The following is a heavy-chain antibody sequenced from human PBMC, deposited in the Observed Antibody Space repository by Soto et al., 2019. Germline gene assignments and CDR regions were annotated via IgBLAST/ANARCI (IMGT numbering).Heavy chain of an antibody. V-gene: IGHV4-30-2*01. Sequence: PSETLSLTCAVSGCSISSGGYSWSWIRQPPGKGLEWIGYMYHSGSTYYNPSLKSRVTISIDRSKNQFSLKLSSVTAADTAVYFCARSSYYYDSSGYFFSWFDPWGQGTLVTVSS. J-gene: IGHJ5*02. CDR3: ARSSYYYDSSGYFFSWFDP. D-gene: IGHD3-22*01. CDR2: MYHSGST. CDR1: GCSISSGGYS.